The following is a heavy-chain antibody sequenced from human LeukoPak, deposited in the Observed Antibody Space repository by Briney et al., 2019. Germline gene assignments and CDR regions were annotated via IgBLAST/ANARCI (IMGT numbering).Heavy chain of an antibody. V-gene: IGHV3-30-3*02. CDR1: GFTFRAHS. J-gene: IGHJ4*02. D-gene: IGHD1-26*01. Sequence: GGSLRLSCAASGFTFRAHSMHWVRQAPGKGLEWVAFTSYDGSKKYYGDSVKGRFTISRDNSKNTLYLQMSTLRAEDTAVYYCAKTRYSGSYFGFDYWGQGTLVTVSS. CDR2: TSYDGSKK. CDR3: AKTRYSGSYFGFDY.